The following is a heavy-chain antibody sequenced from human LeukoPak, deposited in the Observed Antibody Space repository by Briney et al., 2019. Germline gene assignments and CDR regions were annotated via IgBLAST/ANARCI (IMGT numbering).Heavy chain of an antibody. Sequence: GGSLRLSCAASGFTVSRNYMSWVRQAPGKGLEWVSVIYSGGSTKYADSVKGRFTISRDNSKNTLYLQMNSLRAEDTAVYYCARDNKRYSSWSDSWGQGTLVTVSS. V-gene: IGHV3-53*05. J-gene: IGHJ5*01. CDR3: ARDNKRYSSWSDS. CDR2: IYSGGST. D-gene: IGHD4-11*01. CDR1: GFTVSRNY.